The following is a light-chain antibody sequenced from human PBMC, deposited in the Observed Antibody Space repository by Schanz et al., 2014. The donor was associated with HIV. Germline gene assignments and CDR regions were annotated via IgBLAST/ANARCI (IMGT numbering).Light chain of an antibody. V-gene: IGKV1-9*01. CDR3: QQLNSFPYT. J-gene: IGKJ2*01. CDR1: QSISSH. Sequence: DIQMTQSPSSLSASVGDRVTITCRASQSISSHLNWYQQKPGKAPKVLIYAASTLHTGVPLRFSGSGSGTDVTLTINGLQPDDFATYYCQQLNSFPYTFGQGTMLEI. CDR2: AAS.